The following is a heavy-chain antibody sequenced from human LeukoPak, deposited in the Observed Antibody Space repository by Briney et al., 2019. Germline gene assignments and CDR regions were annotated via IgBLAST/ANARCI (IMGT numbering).Heavy chain of an antibody. CDR2: IWYDGSNK. Sequence: PGGSLRLSCAASGFTFSSYGMHWVRQAPGKGLEWVAVIWYDGSNKYYADSVKGRFTISRDNSKNTLYLQMNSLRAEDTAVYYCARAPRGELFLDYWGRGTLVTVSS. D-gene: IGHD3-10*01. CDR3: ARAPRGELFLDY. J-gene: IGHJ4*02. CDR1: GFTFSSYG. V-gene: IGHV3-33*01.